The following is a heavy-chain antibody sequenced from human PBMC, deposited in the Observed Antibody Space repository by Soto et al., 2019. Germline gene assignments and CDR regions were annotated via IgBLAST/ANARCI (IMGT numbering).Heavy chain of an antibody. CDR2: TYFRSKWYN. CDR1: GDSVSSNTAS. CDR3: AKGDNLGPKTGYAFGP. D-gene: IGHD5-12*01. J-gene: IGHJ5*02. Sequence: PSQTLSLTCAISGDSVSSNTASWNWIRQSPSRGLEWLGRTYFRSKWYNDYAVSVKSRIIINPDTSNNQFSLQLNSVTPEDTAVYFCAKGDNLGPKTGYAFGPGGQGIMVTVSS. V-gene: IGHV6-1*01.